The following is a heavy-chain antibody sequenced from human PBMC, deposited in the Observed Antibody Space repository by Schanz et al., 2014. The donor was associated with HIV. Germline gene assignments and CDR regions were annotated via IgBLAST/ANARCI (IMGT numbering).Heavy chain of an antibody. Sequence: EVQLVETGGRLIQPGGSLRLSCAASGFTVSSIYMSWVRQAPGRGLEWVSVIYSGGTTYYADSVKGRFTISRDNSKNSLYLQMNSLREEDTAVYYCAKDRITGTTGVPYYYYGMDVWGQGTTVTVSS. CDR1: GFTVSSIY. D-gene: IGHD1-7*01. V-gene: IGHV3-53*02. J-gene: IGHJ6*02. CDR2: IYSGGTT. CDR3: AKDRITGTTGVPYYYYGMDV.